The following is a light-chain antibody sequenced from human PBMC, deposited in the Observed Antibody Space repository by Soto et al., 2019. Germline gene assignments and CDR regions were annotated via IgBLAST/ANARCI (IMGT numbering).Light chain of an antibody. J-gene: IGKJ4*01. Sequence: IQLTQSPSSLSAAVGDRVTITCRASQDINSHLAWYQQKPGKAPSILIYATSTLQSGVPSRFSGSGSGTDFTLTISGLPTEDFATYHCQQLDSFPLSFGGGTKLEIK. CDR3: QQLDSFPLS. CDR1: QDINSH. V-gene: IGKV1-9*01. CDR2: ATS.